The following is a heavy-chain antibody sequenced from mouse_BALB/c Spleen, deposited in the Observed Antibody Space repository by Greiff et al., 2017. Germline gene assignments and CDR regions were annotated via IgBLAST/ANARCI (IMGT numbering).Heavy chain of an antibody. V-gene: IGHV3-2*02. D-gene: IGHD4-1*01. CDR1: GYSITSDYA. Sequence: EVQLVESGPGLVKPSQSLSLTCTVTGYSITSDYAWNWIRQFPGNKLEWMGYISYSGSTSYNPSLKSRISITRDTSKNQFFLQLNSVTTEDTATYYCARDWDDAMDYWGQGTSVTVSS. J-gene: IGHJ4*01. CDR2: ISYSGST. CDR3: ARDWDDAMDY.